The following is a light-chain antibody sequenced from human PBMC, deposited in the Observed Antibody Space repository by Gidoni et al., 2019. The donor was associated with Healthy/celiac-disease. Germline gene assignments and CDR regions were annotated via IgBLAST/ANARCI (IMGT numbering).Light chain of an antibody. J-gene: IGKJ2*01. CDR1: QSVNSN. V-gene: IGKV3-15*01. CDR3: QQYNTWPKT. Sequence: EIVMTQSPATLSVSPGERATLSCRASQSVNSNLAWYQQKPGQAPRLLIYGASTRATGIPARFSGRGSGTEFTLTLSSLQSEDFAVYYCQQYNTWPKTFGQGTKLEIQ. CDR2: GAS.